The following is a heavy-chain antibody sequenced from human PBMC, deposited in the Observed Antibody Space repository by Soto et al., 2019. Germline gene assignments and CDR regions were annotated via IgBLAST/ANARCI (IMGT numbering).Heavy chain of an antibody. CDR3: ARAPGGVVVPAAHYYYYGMDV. J-gene: IGHJ6*02. D-gene: IGHD2-2*01. CDR1: GYTFTGYY. Sequence: ASVKVSCKASGYTFTGYYMHWVRQAPGQGLERMGWINPNSGGTNYAQKFQGWVTMTRDTSISTAYMELSRLRSDDTAVYYCARAPGGVVVPAAHYYYYGMDVWGQGTTVTVSS. V-gene: IGHV1-2*04. CDR2: INPNSGGT.